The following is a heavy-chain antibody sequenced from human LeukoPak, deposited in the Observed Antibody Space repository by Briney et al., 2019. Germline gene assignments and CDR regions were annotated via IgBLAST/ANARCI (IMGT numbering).Heavy chain of an antibody. D-gene: IGHD6-13*01. V-gene: IGHV1-2*02. CDR1: GYTFTNYD. CDR3: ARDSGSSSPGY. Sequence: ASVRVSCKASGYTFTNYDINWVRQATGQGLEWMGWINPNSGGTNYAQKFQGRVTMTRDTSISTAYMELSRLRSDDTAVYYCARDSGSSSPGYWGQGTLVTVSS. J-gene: IGHJ4*02. CDR2: INPNSGGT.